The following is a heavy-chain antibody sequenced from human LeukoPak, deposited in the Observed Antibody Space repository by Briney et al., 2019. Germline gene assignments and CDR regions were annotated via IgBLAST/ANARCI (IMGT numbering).Heavy chain of an antibody. J-gene: IGHJ3*02. CDR3: ARGYTSGWSPALDI. CDR2: IYFSGST. D-gene: IGHD6-19*01. Sequence: SETLSLTCTVSGGSISSYYWTWIRQPPGKGLEWIGYIYFSGSTNYNPSLKSRVTFSVDTPKNQFSLNLSSVTAADTAVYYCARGYTSGWSPALDIWGQGTMVTVSS. V-gene: IGHV4-59*01. CDR1: GGSISSYY.